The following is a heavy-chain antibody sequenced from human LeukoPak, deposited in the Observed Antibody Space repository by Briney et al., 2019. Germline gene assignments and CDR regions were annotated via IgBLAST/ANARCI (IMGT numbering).Heavy chain of an antibody. CDR2: VNADNSNT. CDR3: AVGDYYYDTRFDY. V-gene: IGHV1-3*03. J-gene: IGHJ4*02. CDR1: GFPFTSYA. Sequence: ASVKVSCKASGFPFTSYAIRWVRQAPGQRLEWMGWVNADNSNTKYSQEFQGRVTITRDASASTAYMDLNSLRSEDIAVYYCAVGDYYYDTRFDYWGQGTLVTVSS. D-gene: IGHD3-22*01.